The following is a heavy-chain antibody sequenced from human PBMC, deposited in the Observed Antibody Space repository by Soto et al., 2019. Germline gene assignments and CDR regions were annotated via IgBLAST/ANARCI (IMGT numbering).Heavy chain of an antibody. CDR1: GYSFTRYG. Sequence: QVQLVQSGNEVKKPGASVNVSCKASGYSFTRYGINWVRQAPGQGLEWMGWISGYNGKTKYAQKLQGRVSMTTDTSTSTAYMELRSLGSDDTAVYYCAREGDRPYYYYGMDVWGQGTTVTVSS. J-gene: IGHJ6*02. CDR3: AREGDRPYYYYGMDV. D-gene: IGHD3-16*01. CDR2: ISGYNGKT. V-gene: IGHV1-18*01.